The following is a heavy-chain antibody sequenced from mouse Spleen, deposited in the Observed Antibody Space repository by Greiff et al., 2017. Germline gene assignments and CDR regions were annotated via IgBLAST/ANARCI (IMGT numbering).Heavy chain of an antibody. CDR3: ARQKFYLFDY. J-gene: IGHJ2*01. CDR1: GFTFSDYG. CDR2: ISSGSSTI. V-gene: IGHV5-17*01. D-gene: IGHD5-5*01. Sequence: EVKLVESGGGLVKPGGTLKLSCAASGFTFSDYGMHWVRQAPEKGLEWVAYISSGSSTIYYADIVKGRFTISRDNAKNTLFLQMTSLRSEDTAMYYCARQKFYLFDYWGQGTTLTGSS.